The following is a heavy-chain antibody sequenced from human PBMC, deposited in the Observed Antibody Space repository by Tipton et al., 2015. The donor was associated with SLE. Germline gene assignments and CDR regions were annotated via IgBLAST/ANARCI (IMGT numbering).Heavy chain of an antibody. D-gene: IGHD1-1*01. V-gene: IGHV4-61*09. CDR1: GGSISSGRYY. Sequence: TLSLTCTVSGGSISSGRYYWSWIRQPAGKGLEWIGHIYTSGSTNYNPSLKSRVTISVDTSKNQFSLKLSSVTAADTAVYYSARAPITGPWAGTTGDAFDILGHGTMVTVSS. CDR2: IYTSGST. CDR3: ARAPITGPWAGTTGDAFDI. J-gene: IGHJ3*02.